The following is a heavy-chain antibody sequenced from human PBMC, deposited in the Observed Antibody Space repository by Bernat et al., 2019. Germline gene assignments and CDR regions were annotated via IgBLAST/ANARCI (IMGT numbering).Heavy chain of an antibody. Sequence: QVQLVQSGAEVKKPGSSVKVSCKASGGTFSSYTISWVRQAPGQGLEWMGRIIPILGIANYAQKFRGRVTITADKSTSTAYMELSSLRSEDTAVYYCARGGNLKWLEENWFDPWGQGTLVTVSS. V-gene: IGHV1-69*02. CDR2: IIPILGIA. CDR1: GGTFSSYT. D-gene: IGHD6-19*01. CDR3: ARGGNLKWLEENWFDP. J-gene: IGHJ5*02.